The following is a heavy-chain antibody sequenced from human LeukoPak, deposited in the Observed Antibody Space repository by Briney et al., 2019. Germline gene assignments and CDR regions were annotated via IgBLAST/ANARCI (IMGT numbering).Heavy chain of an antibody. CDR1: GFISSSYW. V-gene: IGHV3-74*01. Sequence: GGSLRLSCAASGFISSSYWMHWVRHPTGKGLVYIACVNTDGFSTSYADSVKGRFTISRDNAKNTLYLQMNSLRAEDTAVYYCAKDRAQQLVLDFRGQGTLVTVSS. CDR3: AKDRAQQLVLDF. CDR2: VNTDGFST. J-gene: IGHJ4*02. D-gene: IGHD6-13*01.